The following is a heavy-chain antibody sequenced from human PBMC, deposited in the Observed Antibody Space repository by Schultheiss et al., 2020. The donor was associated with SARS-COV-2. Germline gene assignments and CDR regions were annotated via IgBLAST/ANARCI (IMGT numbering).Heavy chain of an antibody. Sequence: GGSLRLSCAASGFTFSSYSMNWVRQAPGKGLEWVSSISSSSSYIYYADSVKGRFTISRDNAKNSLYLQMNSLRAEDTAVYYCARGSPYSSSSPYYYYYYMDVWGKGTTVTVSS. J-gene: IGHJ6*03. CDR1: GFTFSSYS. CDR2: ISSSSSYI. D-gene: IGHD6-6*01. V-gene: IGHV3-21*01. CDR3: ARGSPYSSSSPYYYYYYMDV.